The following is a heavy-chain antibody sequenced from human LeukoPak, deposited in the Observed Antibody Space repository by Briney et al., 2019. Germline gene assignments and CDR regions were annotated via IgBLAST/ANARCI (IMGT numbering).Heavy chain of an antibody. Sequence: ASVKVSCKASGYTFTSYDINWVRQATGQGLEWMGWINPNSGGTNYAQKFQGRVTMTRDTPISTAYMELSRLRSDDTAVYYCASYKSSGWFSYYYGMDVWGQGTTVTVSS. CDR1: GYTFTSYD. D-gene: IGHD6-19*01. CDR3: ASYKSSGWFSYYYGMDV. V-gene: IGHV1-2*02. CDR2: INPNSGGT. J-gene: IGHJ6*02.